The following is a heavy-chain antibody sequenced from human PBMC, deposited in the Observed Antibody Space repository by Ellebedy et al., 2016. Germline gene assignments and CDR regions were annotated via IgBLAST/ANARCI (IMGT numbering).Heavy chain of an antibody. CDR2: INHSGST. Sequence: SETLSLTCAVYGGSFSGYYWSWIRQPPGKGLEWIGEINHSGSTNYNPSLKSRVTISVDTSKNQFSLKLSSVTAADTAVYYCARGRRCSSTSCYFFSGNWFDPWGQGTLVTVSS. CDR1: GGSFSGYY. CDR3: ARGRRCSSTSCYFFSGNWFDP. J-gene: IGHJ5*02. V-gene: IGHV4-34*01. D-gene: IGHD2-2*01.